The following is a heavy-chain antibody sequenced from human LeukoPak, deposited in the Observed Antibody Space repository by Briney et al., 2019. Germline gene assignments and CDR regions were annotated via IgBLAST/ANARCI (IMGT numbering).Heavy chain of an antibody. Sequence: GESLQISCKGSGYSINNYWIGWVRQMPGKGLEWMGIIYPADSDIRYSPSFQGQVTISADKSISTAYLQWSSLKASDTAMYYCARQEYCSGGSCYTWFDPWGQGTLVTVSS. V-gene: IGHV5-51*01. CDR2: IYPADSDI. J-gene: IGHJ5*02. D-gene: IGHD2-15*01. CDR1: GYSINNYW. CDR3: ARQEYCSGGSCYTWFDP.